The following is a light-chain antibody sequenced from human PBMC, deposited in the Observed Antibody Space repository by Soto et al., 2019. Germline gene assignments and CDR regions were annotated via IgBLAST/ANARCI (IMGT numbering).Light chain of an antibody. V-gene: IGKV3-20*01. CDR1: QSVGSSY. CDR3: QQIDSSPWT. Sequence: EIVLTQSPGTLYLSPGERASLSCRASQSVGSSYLAWYQQNPGRAPRLLIYGASRRATGIPDRFSGSGSGTDFTLTISRLEPDDFAMYYCQQIDSSPWTFGQGTKVEIK. J-gene: IGKJ1*01. CDR2: GAS.